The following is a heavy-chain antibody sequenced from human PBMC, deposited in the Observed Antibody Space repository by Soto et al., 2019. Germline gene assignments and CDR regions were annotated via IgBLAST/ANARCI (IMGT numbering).Heavy chain of an antibody. CDR3: ARGRPEFSSSSRARGNIDH. D-gene: IGHD6-6*01. J-gene: IGHJ4*02. CDR2: IHYSGSI. V-gene: IGHV4-31*03. CDR1: YGSISSGGYY. Sequence: QVQLQESGPGLVKASQTLSLTCTVSYGSISSGGYYWSWIRQHPGKGLEGIGHIHYSGSIHYNPSLKSRAIISVDMSKNQFSLKLTSVTAADTAVYYCARGRPEFSSSSRARGNIDHWGQGALVTVSS.